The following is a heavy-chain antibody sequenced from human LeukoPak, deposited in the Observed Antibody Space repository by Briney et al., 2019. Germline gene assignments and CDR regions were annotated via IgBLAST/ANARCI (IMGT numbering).Heavy chain of an antibody. CDR3: ASDQRLEEGPPYYYYGMDV. D-gene: IGHD6-6*01. V-gene: IGHV1-46*01. J-gene: IGHJ6*02. CDR1: GYTFTSYY. Sequence: EASVKVSCKASGYTFTSYYMHWVRQAPGQGLEWMGIINPSGGSTSYAQKFQGRVTMTRDTSTSTVYMELSSLRSEDTAVYYCASDQRLEEGPPYYYYGMDVWGQGTTVTVSS. CDR2: INPSGGST.